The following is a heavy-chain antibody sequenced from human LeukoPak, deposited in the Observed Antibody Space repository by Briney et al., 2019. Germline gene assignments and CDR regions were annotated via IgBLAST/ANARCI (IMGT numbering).Heavy chain of an antibody. CDR1: GGSISSSNW. CDR2: IYHSGST. CDR3: ASRHDSGPY. Sequence: SGTLSLTCAVSGGSISSSNWGSWVRQPPGKGLEWIGEIYHSGSTSYNPSLKSRATISVDETNNQSSLKLASVTPAAPAVYYCASRHDSGPYWGPGTLVTVSP. J-gene: IGHJ4*02. D-gene: IGHD4-17*01. V-gene: IGHV4-4*02.